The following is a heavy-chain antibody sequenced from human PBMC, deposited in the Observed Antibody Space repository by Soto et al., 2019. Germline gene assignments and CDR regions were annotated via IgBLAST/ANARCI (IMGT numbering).Heavy chain of an antibody. V-gene: IGHV1-3*01. CDR1: ASPFTSYA. Sequence: SVKVSSKASASPFTSYARDWVSQTPGQRLEWMGWINACNGNTKYSQKFQGRVTITRDTSTSRAYMELSSLRSEDTAVYYCARDGASNSYIYNCFGPWGQGTRVTVCS. CDR3: ARDGASNSYIYNCFGP. J-gene: IGHJ5*01. CDR2: INACNGNT. D-gene: IGHD2-2*01.